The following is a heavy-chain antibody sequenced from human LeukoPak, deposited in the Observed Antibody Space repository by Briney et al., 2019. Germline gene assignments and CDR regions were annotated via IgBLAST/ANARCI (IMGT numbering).Heavy chain of an antibody. D-gene: IGHD2-2*02. CDR2: IYYSGST. Sequence: PSETLSLTCTVSGVSISSYYWSWIRQPPGKGLEWIGYIYYSGSTNYNPSLKSRVTISVDTSKNQFSLKLSSVTAADTAVYYCARVNRGYCSSTSCYIAYSFDYWGQGTLVTVSS. V-gene: IGHV4-59*01. CDR3: ARVNRGYCSSTSCYIAYSFDY. J-gene: IGHJ4*02. CDR1: GVSISSYY.